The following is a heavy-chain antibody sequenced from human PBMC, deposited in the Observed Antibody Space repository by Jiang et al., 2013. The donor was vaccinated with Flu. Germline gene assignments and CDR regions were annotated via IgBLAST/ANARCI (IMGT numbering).Heavy chain of an antibody. D-gene: IGHD2-15*01. CDR3: VRDPPWCSGASCLNVD. J-gene: IGHJ4*02. V-gene: IGHV3-7*03. CDR2: INQDGSEK. CDR1: GFLFSGDW. Sequence: GWVQPGGSLRLSCAASGFLFSGDWMSWVRQAPGKGLEWVANINQDGSEKYYVASVKGRFTISRDNTRNSLLLQMNSLRGEDTAVYYCVRDPPWCSGASCLNVDWGQGTLVTVSS.